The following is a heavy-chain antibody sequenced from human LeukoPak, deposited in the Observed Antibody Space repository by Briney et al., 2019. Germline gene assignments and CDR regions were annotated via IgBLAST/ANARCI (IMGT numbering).Heavy chain of an antibody. V-gene: IGHV3-48*03. Sequence: GGSLRLSCAASGFTFSLYEMNWVRQAPGKGPEWASYISSSGSTIYYADSVKGRFSISRDNAKNSLNLQMNSLRAEDTAFYYCARVENSATRGFYFDYWGQGALVTVSS. D-gene: IGHD5-12*01. J-gene: IGHJ4*02. CDR3: ARVENSATRGFYFDY. CDR2: ISSSGSTI. CDR1: GFTFSLYE.